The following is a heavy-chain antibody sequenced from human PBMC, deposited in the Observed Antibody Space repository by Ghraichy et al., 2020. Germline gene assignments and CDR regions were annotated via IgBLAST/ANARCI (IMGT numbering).Heavy chain of an antibody. Sequence: GGSLRLSCAASGFTFSSYAMSWVRQAPGKGLEWVSAISGSGGSTYYADSVKGRFTISRDNAQNTLDLQMNSLRAEDMAVYYCVRQRFYDVLTGYCDVFDIWGQGTRVTVSP. V-gene: IGHV3-23*01. CDR3: VRQRFYDVLTGYCDVFDI. CDR2: ISGSGGST. CDR1: GFTFSSYA. D-gene: IGHD3-9*01. J-gene: IGHJ3*02.